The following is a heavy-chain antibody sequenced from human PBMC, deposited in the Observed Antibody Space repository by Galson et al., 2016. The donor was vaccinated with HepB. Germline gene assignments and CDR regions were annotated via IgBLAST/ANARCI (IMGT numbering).Heavy chain of an antibody. CDR2: INAANGNT. J-gene: IGHJ4*02. CDR3: ARLGRYCSGGSCYSIFDY. CDR1: GYTFTSYA. V-gene: IGHV1-3*01. D-gene: IGHD2-15*01. Sequence: SVKVSCKASGYTFTSYAMHWVRQAPGQRLEWMGWINAANGNTKYSQKFQGRVTITRDTSASTAYMELSSLRSEDTAVYYCARLGRYCSGGSCYSIFDYWGQGTLVTVSS.